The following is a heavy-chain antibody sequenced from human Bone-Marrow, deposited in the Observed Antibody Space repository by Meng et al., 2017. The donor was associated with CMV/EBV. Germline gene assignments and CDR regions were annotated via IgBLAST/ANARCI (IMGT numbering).Heavy chain of an antibody. J-gene: IGHJ6*02. CDR1: GYTFTGYY. CDR3: ARGVGGRNGQVGWLPSHPGYGMDV. Sequence: ASVKVSCKASGYTFTGYYMHWVRQAPGQGLEWMGWINPNSGGTNYAQKFQGRVTMTRDTSISTAYMELSRLRSYDTAVYYCARGVGGRNGQVGWLPSHPGYGMDVWGQGTTVTVSS. D-gene: IGHD3-3*01. V-gene: IGHV1-2*02. CDR2: INPNSGGT.